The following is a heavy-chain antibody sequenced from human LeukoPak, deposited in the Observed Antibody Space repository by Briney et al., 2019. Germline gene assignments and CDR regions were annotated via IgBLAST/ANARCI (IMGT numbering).Heavy chain of an antibody. CDR2: IYYSGST. CDR3: ARQYANWFDP. Sequence: SETLSLTCTVSGGSISSSSYYWGWIRQPPGRGLEWIGNIYYSGSTYYNPSLKSRVTISVDTSKNHFSLKLSSVTAADTAVYYCARQYANWFDPWGQGTLVTVSS. J-gene: IGHJ5*02. CDR1: GGSISSSSYY. V-gene: IGHV4-39*01.